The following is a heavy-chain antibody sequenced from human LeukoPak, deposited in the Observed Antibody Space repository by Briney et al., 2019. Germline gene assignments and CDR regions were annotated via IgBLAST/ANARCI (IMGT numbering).Heavy chain of an antibody. CDR1: GGSFSGYY. CDR3: ARAYCSGGSCHLKNLYYYGMDV. J-gene: IGHJ6*02. Sequence: PSETLTLTCAVHGGSFSGYYWSWIRQPPGKGLEWIGEINHSGSTNYNPSLKSRVTISVDTSKNQFSLKLSSVTAADTAVYYCARAYCSGGSCHLKNLYYYGMDVWGQGTTVTVSS. D-gene: IGHD2-15*01. CDR2: INHSGST. V-gene: IGHV4-34*01.